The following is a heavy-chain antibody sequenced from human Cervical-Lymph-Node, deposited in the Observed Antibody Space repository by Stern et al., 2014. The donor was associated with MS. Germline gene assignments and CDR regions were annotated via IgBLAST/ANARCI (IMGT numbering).Heavy chain of an antibody. V-gene: IGHV7-4-1*02. Sequence: QVQLVQSGSELRKPGASVKVSCKASGYPFTSEAMNWVRQAPGQDFEWMGWINTDTGNPTYAQGFAGRFVFSLDAFVSTAYLQIRDLKAEDTAVYYCTRGPMASFDFWGQGTLVTVSS. J-gene: IGHJ4*02. D-gene: IGHD5-24*01. CDR3: TRGPMASFDF. CDR1: GYPFTSEA. CDR2: INTDTGNP.